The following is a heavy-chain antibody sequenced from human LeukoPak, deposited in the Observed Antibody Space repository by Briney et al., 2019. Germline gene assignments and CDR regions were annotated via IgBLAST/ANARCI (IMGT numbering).Heavy chain of an antibody. CDR3: AKDENIVVVVAATFWF. J-gene: IGHJ4*02. CDR2: ISGSGGGT. Sequence: GGSLRLSCAASGFTFSSYAMSWVRQAPGKGLEWVSAISGSGGGTYYADSVKGRFTISRDNSKNTLYLQMNSLRAEDTAVYYCAKDENIVVVVAATFWFWGQGTLVTVSS. D-gene: IGHD2-15*01. V-gene: IGHV3-23*01. CDR1: GFTFSSYA.